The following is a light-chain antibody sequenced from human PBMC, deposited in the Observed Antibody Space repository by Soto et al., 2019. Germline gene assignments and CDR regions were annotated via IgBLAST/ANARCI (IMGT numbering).Light chain of an antibody. Sequence: DIVMTQSPDSLAVSLGERATINCKSSQSVFYSSNNKHSLAWYQQKPGQPPKLLIYWASTRESGVPDRFSGSGSGTDFTLTISSLQAEDVAVYYCHQYYTTPWTFGQGTKVEIK. J-gene: IGKJ1*01. CDR2: WAS. V-gene: IGKV4-1*01. CDR3: HQYYTTPWT. CDR1: QSVFYSSNNKHS.